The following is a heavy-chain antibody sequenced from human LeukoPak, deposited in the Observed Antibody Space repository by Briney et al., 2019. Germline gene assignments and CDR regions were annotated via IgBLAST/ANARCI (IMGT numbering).Heavy chain of an antibody. Sequence: GGSLRLSCAASGFTFSSYEMNLVRQAPGKGLEWVSYISSSGNTRYYADSVKGRFTISRGNAKNSLYLQMNSLRVEDTAIYYCASFGWKPFDIWGQGTMVTVSS. J-gene: IGHJ3*02. CDR2: ISSSGNTR. V-gene: IGHV3-48*03. CDR3: ASFGWKPFDI. D-gene: IGHD3-10*01. CDR1: GFTFSSYE.